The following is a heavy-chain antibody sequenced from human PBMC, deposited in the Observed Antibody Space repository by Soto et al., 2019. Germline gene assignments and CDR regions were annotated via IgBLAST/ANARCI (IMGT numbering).Heavy chain of an antibody. Sequence: GESLKISCKGSGYSFTSYWISWVRQMPGKGLEWMGRIDPSDSYTNYSPSFQGHVTISADKSISTAYLQWSSLKASDTAMYYCARPLTGTTSLYYYGMDVWGQGTTVTVSS. CDR1: GYSFTSYW. CDR3: ARPLTGTTSLYYYGMDV. CDR2: IDPSDSYT. V-gene: IGHV5-10-1*01. J-gene: IGHJ6*02. D-gene: IGHD1-7*01.